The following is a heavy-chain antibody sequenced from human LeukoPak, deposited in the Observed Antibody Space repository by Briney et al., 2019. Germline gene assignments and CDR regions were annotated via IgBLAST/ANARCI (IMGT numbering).Heavy chain of an antibody. V-gene: IGHV1-24*01. CDR2: FDPEDGET. CDR1: GYTLTELC. CDR3: ATDLNLDTAMVDHY. J-gene: IGHJ4*02. Sequence: ASVKVSCKVSGYTLTELCMHWVRQAPGKGLEWMGGFDPEDGETIYAQKFQGRVTMTEDTSTDTAYMELSSLRSEDTAVYYCATDLNLDTAMVDHYWGQGTLVTVSS. D-gene: IGHD5-18*01.